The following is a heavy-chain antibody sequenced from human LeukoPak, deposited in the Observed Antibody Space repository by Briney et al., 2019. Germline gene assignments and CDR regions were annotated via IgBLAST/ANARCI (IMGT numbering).Heavy chain of an antibody. J-gene: IGHJ4*02. CDR1: GFTLSNAW. CDR3: AAVDFDY. D-gene: IGHD4-23*01. Sequence: GGSLRLSCAASGFTLSNAWMTWVRQAPGKELEWVGRIKSKTDGGTTDYAAPVKDRFIISRDDSKNTLYLQMNSLKTEDTAVYYCAAVDFDYWGQGTLVTVSS. V-gene: IGHV3-15*01. CDR2: IKSKTDGGTT.